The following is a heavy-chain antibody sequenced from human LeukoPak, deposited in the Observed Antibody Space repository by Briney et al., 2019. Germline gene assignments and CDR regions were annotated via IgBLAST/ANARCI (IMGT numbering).Heavy chain of an antibody. CDR2: INSNGESI. J-gene: IGHJ4*02. D-gene: IGHD1-26*01. CDR3: ARGDWDFDY. Sequence: GGSLRLSCADSGFTISTFGMNWARQAPGKGLEWVSYINSNGESIYYADSVKGRFTISRDNAKNSLYLQMNSLRAEDMAVYYCARGDWDFDYWGQGTLVTVSS. V-gene: IGHV3-48*04. CDR1: GFTISTFG.